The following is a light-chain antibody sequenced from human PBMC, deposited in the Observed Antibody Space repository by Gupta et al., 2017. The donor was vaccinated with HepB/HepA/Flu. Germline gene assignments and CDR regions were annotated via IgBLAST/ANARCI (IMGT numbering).Light chain of an antibody. Sequence: DIQITQSLPSLSASVGDRVTITCRASQGISTFLNWYQQKPGRAPKVLIYSASSLQSGVPSRFSGSGSGTDFTLTISRLQPEDSATYYCQQSYSAPPNSFGQGTKLEI. V-gene: IGKV1-39*01. CDR1: QGISTF. CDR3: QQSYSAPPNS. J-gene: IGKJ2*03. CDR2: SAS.